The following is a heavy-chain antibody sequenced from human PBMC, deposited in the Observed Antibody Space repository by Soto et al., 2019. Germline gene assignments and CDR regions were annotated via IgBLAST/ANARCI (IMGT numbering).Heavy chain of an antibody. Sequence: QVQLVESGGGVVQPGRSLRLSCAASGFTFSSYGMHWVRQAPGKGLEWVAVIWYDGSNKYYADSVKGRFTSSRDKSKNTLYLQTNGLRAENTAVYYCASEYCSGGSCYYYGMDVWGQGTTVTVS. D-gene: IGHD2-15*01. CDR2: IWYDGSNK. J-gene: IGHJ6*02. V-gene: IGHV3-33*01. CDR1: GFTFSSYG. CDR3: ASEYCSGGSCYYYGMDV.